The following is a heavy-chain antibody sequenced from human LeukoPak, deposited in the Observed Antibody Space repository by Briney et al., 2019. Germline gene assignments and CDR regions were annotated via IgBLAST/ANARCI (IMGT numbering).Heavy chain of an antibody. CDR2: IYTSGST. Sequence: SETLSLTCTVSGGSISSYYWSWIRQPAGKGLEWIGRIYTSGSTNYNPSLKSRVTMSVDTSKNQFSLKLSSVTAADTAVYYCAGDKREADCSSTSCLYYYYMNVWGKGTTVTVSS. CDR1: GGSISSYY. J-gene: IGHJ6*03. D-gene: IGHD2-2*01. CDR3: AGDKREADCSSTSCLYYYYMNV. V-gene: IGHV4-4*07.